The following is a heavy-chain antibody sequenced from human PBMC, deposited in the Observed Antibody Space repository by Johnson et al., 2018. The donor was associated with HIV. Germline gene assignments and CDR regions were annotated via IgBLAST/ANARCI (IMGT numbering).Heavy chain of an antibody. V-gene: IGHV3-15*01. CDR2: IKSKTDGGTT. J-gene: IGHJ3*02. CDR1: GFTFANYG. Sequence: VQLVESGGGVVQPGGSLRLSCAASGFTFANYGMHWVRQAPGKGLEWVARIKSKTDGGTTDYAAPVKGRFTISRDDSKDTLYLQINSLKTEDTAVYYCTSEGAFYDAFDIWGQGAMVTVSS. CDR3: TSEGAFYDAFDI. D-gene: IGHD3-16*01.